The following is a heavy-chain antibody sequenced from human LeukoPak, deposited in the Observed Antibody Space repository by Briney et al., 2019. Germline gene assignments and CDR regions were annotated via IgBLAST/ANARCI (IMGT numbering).Heavy chain of an antibody. V-gene: IGHV3-30-3*01. CDR3: ARVRGSYHGDY. J-gene: IGHJ4*02. CDR2: ISYDGSNK. CDR1: GFTFSSYD. Sequence: PGGSLRLSCAASGFTFSSYDFHWVRQAPGKGLEWVAVISYDGSNKYYADSVKGRFTISRDNSKNTLYLQMSSLRAEDTAIYYCARVRGSYHGDYWGQGTLVTVSS. D-gene: IGHD1-26*01.